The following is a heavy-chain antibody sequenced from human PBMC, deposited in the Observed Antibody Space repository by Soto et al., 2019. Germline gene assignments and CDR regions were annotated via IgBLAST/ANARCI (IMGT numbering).Heavy chain of an antibody. CDR1: GFTFDDYA. CDR2: INWNSGSI. D-gene: IGHD2-2*01. Sequence: GGSLRLSCAASGFTFDDYAMHWVRQAPGKGLEWVSGINWNSGSIGYADSVKGRFTISRDSAKNSLYLQMNSLRAEDTALYYCAKGGQLLSDHFDYWGQGSLVTVSS. CDR3: AKGGQLLSDHFDY. V-gene: IGHV3-9*01. J-gene: IGHJ4*02.